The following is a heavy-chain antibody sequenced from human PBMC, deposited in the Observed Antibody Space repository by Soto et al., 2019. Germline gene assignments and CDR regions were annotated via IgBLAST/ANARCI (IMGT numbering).Heavy chain of an antibody. CDR2: INHSGST. J-gene: IGHJ5*02. V-gene: IGHV4-34*01. CDR3: ARGHYYYDSSGYYSRPNWFDP. D-gene: IGHD3-22*01. Sequence: SETLSLTCAVYGGSFSGYYWSWIRQPPGKGLEWIGEINHSGSTNYNPSLKSRVTISVDTSKNQFSLKLSSVTAADTAVYYRARGHYYYDSSGYYSRPNWFDPWGQGTLVTVSS. CDR1: GGSFSGYY.